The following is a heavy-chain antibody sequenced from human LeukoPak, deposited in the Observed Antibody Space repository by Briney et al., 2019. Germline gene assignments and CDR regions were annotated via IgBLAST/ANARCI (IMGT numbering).Heavy chain of an antibody. J-gene: IGHJ6*03. CDR2: INHSGST. CDR1: GGSFSGYY. CDR3: AASPTWYYYYMDV. V-gene: IGHV4-34*01. Sequence: PSETLSLTCAVYGGSFSGYYWSWIRQPPGKGLEWIGEINHSGSTNYNPSLKSRVTISVDTSKNQFSLKLSSVTAADTAVYYCAASPTWYYYYMDVWGKGTTVTVSS.